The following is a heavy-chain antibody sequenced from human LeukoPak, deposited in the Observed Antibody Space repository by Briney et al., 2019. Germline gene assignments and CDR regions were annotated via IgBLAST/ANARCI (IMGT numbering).Heavy chain of an antibody. D-gene: IGHD5-24*01. V-gene: IGHV3-33*01. CDR3: ARAGSRDGYNWFDY. CDR2: IWYDGSNK. J-gene: IGHJ4*02. CDR1: GFTFSSYG. Sequence: GGSLRLSCAASGFTFSSYGMHWVRQAPGEGLEWVAVIWYDGSNKYYADSVKGRFTISRDNSKNTLYLQMNSLRAEDTAVYYCARAGSRDGYNWFDYWGQGTLVTVSS.